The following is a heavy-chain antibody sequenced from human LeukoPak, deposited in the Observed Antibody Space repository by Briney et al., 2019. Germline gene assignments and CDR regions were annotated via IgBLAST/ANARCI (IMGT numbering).Heavy chain of an antibody. Sequence: GGSLRLSCAASGFTFSSSGMSWVRQAPGKGLEWVSAISNNGGYTYYADSVQGRFTISRDNSKSTLCLQMNSLRAEDTAVYYCAKQLGYCSDGSCYFPYWGQGTLVTVSS. CDR1: GFTFSSSG. J-gene: IGHJ4*02. D-gene: IGHD2-15*01. CDR3: AKQLGYCSDGSCYFPY. CDR2: ISNNGGYT. V-gene: IGHV3-23*01.